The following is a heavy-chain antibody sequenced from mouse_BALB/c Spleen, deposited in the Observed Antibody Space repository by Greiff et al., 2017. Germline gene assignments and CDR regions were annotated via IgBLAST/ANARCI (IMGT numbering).Heavy chain of an antibody. CDR2: IYPSDSYT. V-gene: IGHV1-69*02. D-gene: IGHD3-1*01. J-gene: IGHJ4*01. CDR1: GYTFTSYW. Sequence: QVQLQQPGAELVRPGASVKLSCKASGYTFTSYWINWVKQRPGQGLEWIGNIYPSDSYTNYNQKFKDKATLTVDKSSSTAYMQLSSPTSEDSAVYYCARVGLGLPQDYYYAMDYWGQGTSVTVSS. CDR3: ARVGLGLPQDYYYAMDY.